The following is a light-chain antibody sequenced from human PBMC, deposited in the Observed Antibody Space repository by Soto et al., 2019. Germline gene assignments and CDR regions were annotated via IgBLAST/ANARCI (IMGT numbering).Light chain of an antibody. Sequence: QSVLTQPRSVSGSPGQSVTISCTGTSSDVGGYNYVSWYQQHPGKAPKLMIYDVSKRPSGVPDRFSGSKSGNTASLTISGLQAEDEADYHCCSSAGSYTVFGGGTKLTVL. CDR1: SSDVGGYNY. J-gene: IGLJ2*01. CDR3: CSSAGSYTV. V-gene: IGLV2-11*01. CDR2: DVS.